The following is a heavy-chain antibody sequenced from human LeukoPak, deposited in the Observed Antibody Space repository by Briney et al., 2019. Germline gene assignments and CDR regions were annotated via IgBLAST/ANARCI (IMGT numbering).Heavy chain of an antibody. V-gene: IGHV3-20*04. J-gene: IGHJ5*02. D-gene: IGHD5-18*01. CDR3: ARDRGVDTAMVNWFDP. CDR1: GFTFGDYA. Sequence: PGGSLRLSCTASGFTFGDYAMSWFRQAPGKGLEWVSGINWNGGSTGYADSVKGRFTISRDNAKNSLYLQMNSLRAEDTALYYCARDRGVDTAMVNWFDPWGQGTLVTVSS. CDR2: INWNGGST.